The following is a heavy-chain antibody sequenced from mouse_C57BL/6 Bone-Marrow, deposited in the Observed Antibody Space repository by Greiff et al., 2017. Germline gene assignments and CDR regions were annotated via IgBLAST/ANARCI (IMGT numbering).Heavy chain of an antibody. V-gene: IGHV14-4*01. CDR3: TMAVVALYAMDY. Sequence: EVQLQQSGAELVRPGASVKLSCTASGFNIKDDYMHWVKQRPEQGLEWIGWIDPENGDTEYASKFQGKATITADTSSNTAYLQLSSLTSEDTAVYYFTMAVVALYAMDYWGQGTSVTVSS. D-gene: IGHD1-1*01. J-gene: IGHJ4*01. CDR1: GFNIKDDY. CDR2: IDPENGDT.